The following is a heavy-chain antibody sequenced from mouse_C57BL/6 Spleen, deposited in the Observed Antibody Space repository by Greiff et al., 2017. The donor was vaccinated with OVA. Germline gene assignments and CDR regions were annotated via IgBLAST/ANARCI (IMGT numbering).Heavy chain of an antibody. CDR3: ARWNWVYWYFDV. Sequence: EVQLQQSGPELVKPGASVKISCKASGYTFTDYYMNWVKQSHGKSLEWIGDINPNNGGTSYNQKFKGKATLTVDKSSSTAYMELRSLTSEDSAVYYCARWNWVYWYFDVWGTGTTVTVSS. J-gene: IGHJ1*03. D-gene: IGHD4-1*01. V-gene: IGHV1-26*01. CDR2: INPNNGGT. CDR1: GYTFTDYY.